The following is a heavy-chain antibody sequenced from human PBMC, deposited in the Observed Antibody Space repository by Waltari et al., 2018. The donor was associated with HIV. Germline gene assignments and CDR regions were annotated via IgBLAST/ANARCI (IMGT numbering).Heavy chain of an antibody. J-gene: IGHJ4*02. CDR1: GFTLSSYW. Sequence: EVQLVESGGGLVQPGGSLRLSCAASGFTLSSYWMSWVRQAPGRGLEWVANIKQDGREKYCGDSVKGRFTISRDNAKNSLYLQMNSLRAEDTAVYYCARDRHYDILTGSYFDYWGQGTLVTVSS. CDR3: ARDRHYDILTGSYFDY. CDR2: IKQDGREK. V-gene: IGHV3-7*01. D-gene: IGHD3-9*01.